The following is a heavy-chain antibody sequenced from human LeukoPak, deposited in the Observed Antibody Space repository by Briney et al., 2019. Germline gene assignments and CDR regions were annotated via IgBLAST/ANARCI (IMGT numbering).Heavy chain of an antibody. V-gene: IGHV1-69*06. J-gene: IGHJ4*02. D-gene: IGHD2-15*01. CDR2: IIPIFGTA. CDR3: AREGRCSGGSCYDY. Sequence: SVKVSFKASGGTFSSYAISWERQAPGQGLEWMGGIIPIFGTANYAQKFQGRVTITADKSTSTAYMELSSLRSEDTAVYYCAREGRCSGGSCYDYWGQGTLVTVSS. CDR1: GGTFSSYA.